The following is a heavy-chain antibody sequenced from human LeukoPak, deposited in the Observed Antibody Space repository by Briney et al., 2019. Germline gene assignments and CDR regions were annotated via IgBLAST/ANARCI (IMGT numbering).Heavy chain of an antibody. CDR1: GGSFSGYY. CDR2: INHSGST. V-gene: IGHV4-34*01. CDR3: ASLPSVDYYYYGMDV. J-gene: IGHJ6*02. Sequence: PSETLSLTCAVYGGSFSGYYWSWIRQPPGKGLGWIGEINHSGSTNYNPSLKSRVTISVDTSKNQFSLKLSSVTAADTAVYYCASLPSVDYYYYGMDVWGQGTTVTVSS.